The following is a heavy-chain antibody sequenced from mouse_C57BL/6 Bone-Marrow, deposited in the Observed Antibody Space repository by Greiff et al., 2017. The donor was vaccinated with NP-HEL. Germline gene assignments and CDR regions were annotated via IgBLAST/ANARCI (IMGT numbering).Heavy chain of an antibody. J-gene: IGHJ1*03. D-gene: IGHD2-3*01. CDR2: IDPETGGT. CDR1: GYTFTDYE. V-gene: IGHV1-15*01. CDR3: TRRGDGYPYWYFDV. Sequence: QVQLQQSGAELVRPGASVTLSCKASGYTFTDYEMHWVKQTPVHGLEWIGAIDPETGGTAYNQKFKGKAILTADKSSSTAYMELRSLTSEDSAVYYCTRRGDGYPYWYFDVWGTGTTVTVSS.